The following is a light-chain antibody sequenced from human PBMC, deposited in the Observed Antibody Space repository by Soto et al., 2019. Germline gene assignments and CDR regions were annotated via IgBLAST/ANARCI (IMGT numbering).Light chain of an antibody. J-gene: IGLJ1*01. Sequence: QSVLTQPASVSGSPGQSITISCTGTSSDVGGYNYVSWYQHHPGKAPKLMIYDVSRRPSGVSSRFSGSKSGNTASLTISGLQAEDEADYYCSSYTSSTTYVFGTGIKLTVL. CDR3: SSYTSSTTYV. CDR2: DVS. CDR1: SSDVGGYNY. V-gene: IGLV2-14*01.